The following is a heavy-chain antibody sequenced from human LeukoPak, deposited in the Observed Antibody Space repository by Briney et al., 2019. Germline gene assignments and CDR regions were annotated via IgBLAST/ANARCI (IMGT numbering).Heavy chain of an antibody. D-gene: IGHD3-16*01. Sequence: GGSLRLSCTASGLTFGSYTMNWVRQAPGKGLEWVSGITATGSRTYYADSVKGRFTISRDSSNNTLYLQLNSLRADDTAVYYCATSMGGGNIDYWGQGALVTVSS. V-gene: IGHV3-23*01. CDR1: GLTFGSYT. J-gene: IGHJ4*02. CDR2: ITATGSRT. CDR3: ATSMGGGNIDY.